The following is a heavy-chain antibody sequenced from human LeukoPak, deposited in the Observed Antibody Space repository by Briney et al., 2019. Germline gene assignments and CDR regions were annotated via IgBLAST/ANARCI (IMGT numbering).Heavy chain of an antibody. V-gene: IGHV3-48*03. CDR1: GFTFSSYE. D-gene: IGHD2-21*01. J-gene: IGHJ4*02. CDR3: ARGRAGIPIDY. CDR2: ISPSGDIT. Sequence: GGSLRLSCAASGFTFSSYEMNWVRQAPGKGLEWVSGISPSGDITYYADSVKGRFTISRDNAKNSLYLQMNSLRAEDTAVYYCARGRAGIPIDYWGQGTLVTVSS.